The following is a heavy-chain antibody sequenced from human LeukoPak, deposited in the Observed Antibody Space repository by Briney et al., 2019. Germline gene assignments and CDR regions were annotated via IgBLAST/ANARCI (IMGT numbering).Heavy chain of an antibody. J-gene: IGHJ4*02. CDR2: ISGSGGST. V-gene: IGHV3-23*01. Sequence: GRTLRLSCAGSGFTFSNYGMTWVRQAPGKGLEWVSAISGSGGSTYYADSVKGRFTISRDNSKNTLYLQMNSLRAEDTAVYYCAKEQWLVLRTDFDYWGQGTLVTVSS. D-gene: IGHD6-19*01. CDR3: AKEQWLVLRTDFDY. CDR1: GFTFSNYG.